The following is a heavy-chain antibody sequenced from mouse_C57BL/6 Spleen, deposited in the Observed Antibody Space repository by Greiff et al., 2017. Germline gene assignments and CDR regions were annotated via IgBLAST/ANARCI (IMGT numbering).Heavy chain of an antibody. D-gene: IGHD1-1*01. J-gene: IGHJ3*01. V-gene: IGHV6-3*01. Sequence: EVQLVESGGGLVQPGGSMKLSCVASGFTFSNYWMNWVRQSPEQGLEWVAQISLNSDNYATHHAESVKGRFTISREESKSSVYLQMNNVRAEDTGIYYCLSSFAYWGQGTLVTVSA. CDR2: ISLNSDNYAT. CDR1: GFTFSNYW. CDR3: LSSFAY.